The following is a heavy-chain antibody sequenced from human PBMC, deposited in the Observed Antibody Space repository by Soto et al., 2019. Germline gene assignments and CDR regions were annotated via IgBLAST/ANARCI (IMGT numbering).Heavy chain of an antibody. J-gene: IGHJ5*02. D-gene: IGHD3-22*01. CDR1: GYSISSGYY. CDR2: IYHSGST. Sequence: SETLSLTCAVSGYSISSGYYWGWIRQPPGKGLEWIGSIYHSGSTYYNPSLKSRVTISVDTSKNQFSLKLSSVTAADTAVYYCARVGPWVPYYYDSSPYTFENWFDPWGQGTLVTVSS. CDR3: ARVGPWVPYYYDSSPYTFENWFDP. V-gene: IGHV4-38-2*01.